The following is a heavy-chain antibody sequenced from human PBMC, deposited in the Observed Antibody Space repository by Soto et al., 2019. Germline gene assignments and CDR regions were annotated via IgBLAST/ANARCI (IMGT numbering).Heavy chain of an antibody. Sequence: ASVKVSCKASGGTFSSYAISWVRQAPGQGLEWMGGIIPIFGTANYAQKFQGRVTITADESTSTAYMELSSLRSEDTAVYYCAREHSSSVWFDPWGQGTLVTVSS. CDR1: GGTFSSYA. CDR2: IIPIFGTA. CDR3: AREHSSSVWFDP. J-gene: IGHJ5*02. D-gene: IGHD6-6*01. V-gene: IGHV1-69*13.